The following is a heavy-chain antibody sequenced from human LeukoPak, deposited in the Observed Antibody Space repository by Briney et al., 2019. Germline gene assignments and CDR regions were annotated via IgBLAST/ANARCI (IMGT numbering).Heavy chain of an antibody. J-gene: IGHJ3*02. CDR3: ARDGLASIGLDM. V-gene: IGHV3-30*03. CDR1: GLTFSGYD. D-gene: IGHD6-13*01. CDR2: ISYDGSNK. Sequence: PGGSLRLSCAASGLTFSGYDIHWVRQAPGKGLEWVAVISYDGSNKYYADSVKGRFTVSRDTSKNTLYPQMNSLRGEDTAIYYCARDGLASIGLDMWGQGTVVTVSS.